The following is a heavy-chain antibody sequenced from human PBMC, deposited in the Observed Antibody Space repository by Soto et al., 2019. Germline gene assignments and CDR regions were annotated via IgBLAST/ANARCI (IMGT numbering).Heavy chain of an antibody. CDR3: ATAFDGAIVVIPLIS. V-gene: IGHV1-8*01. D-gene: IGHD2-21*01. CDR2: MNPNSGNT. J-gene: IGHJ4*02. Sequence: ASVKVSFKASGYTFTSYDINWVRQATGQGLEWMGWMNPNSGNTGYAQKFQGRVTMTRNTSISTAYMELSSLRSEDTAVYYCATAFDGAIVVIPLISWGQGALVTVS. CDR1: GYTFTSYD.